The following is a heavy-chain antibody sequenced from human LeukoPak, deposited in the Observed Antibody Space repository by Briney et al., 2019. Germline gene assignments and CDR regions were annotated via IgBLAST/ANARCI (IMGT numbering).Heavy chain of an antibody. CDR2: IYYSGST. Sequence: SETLSLTCTVSGDSLNSYYWTWIRQPPGKGLEWIGSIYYSGSTYYNPSLKSRVTISVDTSKNQFSLKLSSVTAADTAAYYCATQDCSSTSCYTFDYWGQGTLVTVSS. CDR1: GDSLNSYY. D-gene: IGHD2-2*02. V-gene: IGHV4-39*01. J-gene: IGHJ4*02. CDR3: ATQDCSSTSCYTFDY.